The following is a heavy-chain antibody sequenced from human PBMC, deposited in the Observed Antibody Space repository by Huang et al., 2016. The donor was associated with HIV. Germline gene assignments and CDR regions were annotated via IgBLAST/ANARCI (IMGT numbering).Heavy chain of an antibody. CDR1: GYDFGSYG. D-gene: IGHD3-22*01. Sequence: QVQLVQSGGEVKQPGASVRVSCKASGYDFGSYGMSWVRQAPGPGLGGVGWVGRDSRDTRTAQKFQGRGTMTTDRSATTTYMELRSLRYDDTAVYYCARDTYYTDIWKRNDASFLWGQGTMITVYS. CDR3: ARDTYYTDIWKRNDASFL. V-gene: IGHV1-18*01. J-gene: IGHJ3*01. CDR2: VGRDSRDT.